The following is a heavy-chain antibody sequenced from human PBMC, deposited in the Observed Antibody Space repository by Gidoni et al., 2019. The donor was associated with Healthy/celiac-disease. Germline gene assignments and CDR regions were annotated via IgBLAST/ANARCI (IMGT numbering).Heavy chain of an antibody. CDR2: IYSGGST. Sequence: EVQLVESGGGLVQPGGYLRLSCAASGFTVSSNYMSWVRQAPGKGLEWVSVIYSGGSTYYADSVKGRFTISRDNSKNTLYLQMNSLRAEDTAVYYCAESSGLYYFDYWGQGTLVTVSS. V-gene: IGHV3-66*02. J-gene: IGHJ4*02. D-gene: IGHD6-19*01. CDR3: AESSGLYYFDY. CDR1: GFTVSSNY.